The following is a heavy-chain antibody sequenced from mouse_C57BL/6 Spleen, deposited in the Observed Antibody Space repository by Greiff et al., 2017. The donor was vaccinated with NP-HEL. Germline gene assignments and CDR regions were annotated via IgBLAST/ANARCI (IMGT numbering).Heavy chain of an antibody. V-gene: IGHV5-9*01. CDR2: ISGGGGNT. CDR1: GFPFSSYT. J-gene: IGHJ2*01. D-gene: IGHD1-1*01. Sequence: EVKVVESGGGLVKPGGSLKLSCAASGFPFSSYTMSWVRQTPEKRLEWVATISGGGGNTYYPDSVKGRFTISRDNGKNSLYLQMSSLRSEDTALYYCASLANAYYFDYWGQGTTLTVSS. CDR3: ASLANAYYFDY.